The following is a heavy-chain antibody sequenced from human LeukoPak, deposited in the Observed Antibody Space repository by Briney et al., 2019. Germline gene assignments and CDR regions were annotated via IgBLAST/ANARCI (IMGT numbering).Heavy chain of an antibody. D-gene: IGHD2-8*01. Sequence: PSETLSLTCAVYGGSFSGYYWSWIRQPPGKGLEWIGEINHSGSTNYNPSLKSRVTISVDTSKNQFSLKLSSVTAADTAVYYCARSLGYCTNGVCSSSYYFDYWGQGTLVTVSS. V-gene: IGHV4-34*01. J-gene: IGHJ4*02. CDR1: GGSFSGYY. CDR3: ARSLGYCTNGVCSSSYYFDY. CDR2: INHSGST.